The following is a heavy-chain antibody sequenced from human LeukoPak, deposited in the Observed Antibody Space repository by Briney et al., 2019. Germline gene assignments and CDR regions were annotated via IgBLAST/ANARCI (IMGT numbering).Heavy chain of an antibody. J-gene: IGHJ4*02. Sequence: TLSLTCTVSGGSISSYYWSWIRQPPGKALEWLALIYWDDDKRYSPSLKSRLTITKDTSKNQVVLTMTNMDPVDTATYYCAHIVVLMVYAIPYYYFDYWGQGTLVTVSS. CDR1: GGSISSYYW. D-gene: IGHD2-8*01. CDR2: IYWDDDK. CDR3: AHIVVLMVYAIPYYYFDY. V-gene: IGHV2-5*08.